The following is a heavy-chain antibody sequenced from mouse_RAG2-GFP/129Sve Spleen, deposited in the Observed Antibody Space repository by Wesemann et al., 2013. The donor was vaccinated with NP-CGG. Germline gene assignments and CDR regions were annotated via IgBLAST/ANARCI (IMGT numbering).Heavy chain of an antibody. CDR3: ARLRGYDGTSYAMDY. D-gene: IGHD2-2*01. J-gene: IGHJ4*01. V-gene: IGHV1-76*01. Sequence: KGKATLTADTSSSTAYMQLSSLTSEDSAVYFCARLRGYDGTSYAMDYWGQGTSVTVSS.